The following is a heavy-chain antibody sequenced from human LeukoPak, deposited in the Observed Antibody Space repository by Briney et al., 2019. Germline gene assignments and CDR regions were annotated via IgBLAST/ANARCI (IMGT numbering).Heavy chain of an antibody. CDR1: GFTFSSYA. CDR2: ISGSGGST. CDR3: AKGDRIAVARPFDY. Sequence: PGGSLRLSCAASGFTFSSYAMSWVRQAPGKGLEGVSAISGSGGSTYYADSVKGRFTIPRDNPKNTLYLQMNSLRAEDTAVYYCAKGDRIAVARPFDYWGQGTLVTVSS. V-gene: IGHV3-23*01. J-gene: IGHJ4*02. D-gene: IGHD6-19*01.